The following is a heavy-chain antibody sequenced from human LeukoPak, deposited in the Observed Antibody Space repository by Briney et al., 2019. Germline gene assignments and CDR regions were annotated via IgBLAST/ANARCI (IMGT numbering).Heavy chain of an antibody. V-gene: IGHV3-23*01. CDR1: GFTFSSIA. J-gene: IGHJ4*02. D-gene: IGHD1-26*01. CDR2: ISGSGGGT. Sequence: GGSLRLSCAASGFTFSSIAMSWVRQAPDKGLEWVSTISGSGGGTYYADSVKGRFTISRDDSKNTLYLQMNSLRADDTAVSYCAKDLGRYRNNFFDYWGQGNLVTASS. CDR3: AKDLGRYRNNFFDY.